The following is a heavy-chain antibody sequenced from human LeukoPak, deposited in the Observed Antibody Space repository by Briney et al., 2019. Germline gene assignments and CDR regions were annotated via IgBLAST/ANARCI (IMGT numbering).Heavy chain of an antibody. Sequence: GASVKVSCKASGYTFTGYYIQWVRQAPGQGLEWMGWINPNSGGTNYAQKFQGWVTMTRDTSTSTAYMELSRLRSDAPAVYYCARGIAVTGMSGPNFDYWGQGTLVTVSS. CDR1: GYTFTGYY. J-gene: IGHJ4*02. CDR2: INPNSGGT. D-gene: IGHD6-19*01. CDR3: ARGIAVTGMSGPNFDY. V-gene: IGHV1-2*04.